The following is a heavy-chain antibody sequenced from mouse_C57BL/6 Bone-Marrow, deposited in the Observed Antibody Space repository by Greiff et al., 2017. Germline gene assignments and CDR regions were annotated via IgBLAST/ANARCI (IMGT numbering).Heavy chain of an antibody. CDR1: GFTFSSYG. CDR3: ASRDGD. V-gene: IGHV5-6*01. Sequence: EVQGVESGGDLVKPGGSLKLSCAASGFTFSSYGMSWVRQTPDKRLEWVATISSGGSYTYYPDSVKGRFTISRDNAKNTLYLQMSSLKSEDTAMYYCASRDGDWGQGTTLTVSS. CDR2: ISSGGSYT. J-gene: IGHJ2*01. D-gene: IGHD2-3*01.